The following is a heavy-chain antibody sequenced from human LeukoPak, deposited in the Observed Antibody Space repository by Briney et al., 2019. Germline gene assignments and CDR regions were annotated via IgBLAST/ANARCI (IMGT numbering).Heavy chain of an antibody. J-gene: IGHJ4*02. CDR1: GGSISSYY. D-gene: IGHD3-16*01. CDR3: ARYKKWGWLDY. Sequence: SETLSLTCTVSGGSISSYYWSWIRQPPGKGLEWIGYIYYSGSTNYNPSLKSRVTISVDTSKNQFSLKLSSVTAADTAVYYCARYKKWGWLDYWGQGTLVTVSS. V-gene: IGHV4-59*08. CDR2: IYYSGST.